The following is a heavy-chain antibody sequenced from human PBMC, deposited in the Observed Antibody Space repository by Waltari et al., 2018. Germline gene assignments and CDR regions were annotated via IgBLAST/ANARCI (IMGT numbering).Heavy chain of an antibody. CDR2: IIPIFGTA. Sequence: QVQLVQSGAEVKKPGSSVKVSCTDSGGTFRSYAISGVRQATGQGRGWMGRIIPIFGTANYAQKFQGRVTITADKSTSTAYMELSSLRSEDTAVYYCARDEGSSITMVQGETYYFDYWGQGTLVTVSS. V-gene: IGHV1-69*08. CDR1: GGTFRSYA. J-gene: IGHJ4*02. D-gene: IGHD3-10*01. CDR3: ARDEGSSITMVQGETYYFDY.